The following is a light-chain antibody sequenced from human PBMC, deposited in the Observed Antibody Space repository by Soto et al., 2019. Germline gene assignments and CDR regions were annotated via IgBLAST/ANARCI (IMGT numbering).Light chain of an antibody. Sequence: DIVMTQSPLSLPVTLGEPASISCRSSQSLLHSNGYNYLDWYLQKPGQSPQFLIYLGSNRASGVPDGLSGNGSGTDFKLTISRVEAEDVGVYYCMQALQTPSTFGHGTKVEIK. CDR3: MQALQTPST. CDR2: LGS. J-gene: IGKJ1*01. CDR1: QSLLHSNGYNY. V-gene: IGKV2-28*01.